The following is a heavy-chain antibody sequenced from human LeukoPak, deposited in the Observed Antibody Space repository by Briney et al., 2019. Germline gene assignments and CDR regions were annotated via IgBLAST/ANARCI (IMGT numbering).Heavy chain of an antibody. V-gene: IGHV1-69*13. CDR3: ARGPVDSSGWSTIDY. CDR2: IIPIFGTA. Sequence: SVKVSCKASGGTFSSYAISWVRQAPGQGLEWMGGIIPIFGTANYAQKFQGRVTITADESTSTAYMELSSLRSEDTAVYYCARGPVDSSGWSTIDYWGPGTLVTVSS. D-gene: IGHD6-19*01. J-gene: IGHJ4*02. CDR1: GGTFSSYA.